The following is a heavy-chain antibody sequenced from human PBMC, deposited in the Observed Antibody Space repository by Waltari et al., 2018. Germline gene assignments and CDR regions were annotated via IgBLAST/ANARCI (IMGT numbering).Heavy chain of an antibody. V-gene: IGHV1-2*06. Sequence: QVQLVQSGAEVKKPGASVKVSCKTSGYAFTSYYMHWVRQAPGQGLEWLGRIHPNSGGTNYEQKYQGRITMTRDTSISTVYMELSRLISNDTAVYYCARSYQSGSYSDYWGQGTPVTVSS. D-gene: IGHD1-26*01. CDR2: IHPNSGGT. J-gene: IGHJ4*02. CDR3: ARSYQSGSYSDY. CDR1: GYAFTSYY.